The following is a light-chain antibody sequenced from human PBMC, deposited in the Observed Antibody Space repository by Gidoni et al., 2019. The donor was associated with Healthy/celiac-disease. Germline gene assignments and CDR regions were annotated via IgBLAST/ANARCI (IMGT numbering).Light chain of an antibody. V-gene: IGLV3-21*02. Sequence: SYVLTQAPSVSVAPGQTARISCGGNNIGGKSVHWYQQKPGQAPVLVVYDDSDRPSGIPERFSGSNSGNTATLTISRVEAGDEADYYCQVWDSGTDHPVFGGGTKLTVL. CDR1: NIGGKS. CDR3: QVWDSGTDHPV. J-gene: IGLJ2*01. CDR2: DDS.